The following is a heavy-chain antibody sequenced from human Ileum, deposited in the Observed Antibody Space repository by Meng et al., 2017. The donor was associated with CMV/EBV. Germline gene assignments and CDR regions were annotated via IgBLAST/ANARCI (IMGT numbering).Heavy chain of an antibody. CDR1: GFTVSNNY. J-gene: IGHJ4*02. Sequence: GESLKISCAASGFTVSNNYMNWVRQAPGKGLEWVSVIYDSGKIYYADSVKGRFISSRDHSKNTLYLEMNSLRVEDTALYYCARGAFDWGQGTRVTVSS. D-gene: IGHD2/OR15-2a*01. CDR3: ARGAFD. CDR2: IYDSGKI. V-gene: IGHV3-66*03.